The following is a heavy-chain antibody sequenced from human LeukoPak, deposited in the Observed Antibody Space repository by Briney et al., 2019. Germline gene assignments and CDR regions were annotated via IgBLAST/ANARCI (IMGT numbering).Heavy chain of an antibody. D-gene: IGHD2-2*01. J-gene: IGHJ6*03. CDR2: INPNSGGT. V-gene: IGHV1-2*02. Sequence: ASVKVSCKASGYTFTGYYMHWVRQAPGQGLEWMGWINPNSGGTNYAQKFQGRVTMTRDTSISTAYMELSRLRSDDTAVYYCARDWYCSSTSCYPYMDVWGKGTTVTVSS. CDR3: ARDWYCSSTSCYPYMDV. CDR1: GYTFTGYY.